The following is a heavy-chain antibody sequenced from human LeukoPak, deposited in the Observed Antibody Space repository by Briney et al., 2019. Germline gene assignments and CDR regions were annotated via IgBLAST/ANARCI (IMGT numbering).Heavy chain of an antibody. Sequence: GGSLRLSCTASTFTFSDDCMGWIRQAPGKGPEWVSSISPGSSYKFCADSVEGRFTISRDDAKNSVYLQMNNLRVDDTAVYYCATERLGIFEFWGQGSLVTVSS. CDR1: TFTFSDDC. D-gene: IGHD3-3*01. V-gene: IGHV3-11*05. CDR2: ISPGSSYK. CDR3: ATERLGIFEF. J-gene: IGHJ4*02.